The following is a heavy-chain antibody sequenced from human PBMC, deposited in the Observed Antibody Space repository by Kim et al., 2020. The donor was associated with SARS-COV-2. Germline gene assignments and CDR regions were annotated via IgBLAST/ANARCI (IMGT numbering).Heavy chain of an antibody. CDR1: GYSISSGYY. J-gene: IGHJ4*01. CDR3: ARDSPSREGTMVRGGVD. D-gene: IGHD3-10*01. Sequence: SETLSRTCTVSGYSISSGYYWGWIRQPPGKGLEWIGSIYHSGSTYYNPSLKSRVTISVDTSKNQFSLKLSSVTAADTAVYYCARDSPSREGTMVRGGVD. CDR2: IYHSGST. V-gene: IGHV4-38-2*02.